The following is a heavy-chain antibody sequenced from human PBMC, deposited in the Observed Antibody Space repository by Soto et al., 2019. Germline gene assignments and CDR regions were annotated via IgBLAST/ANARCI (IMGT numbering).Heavy chain of an antibody. V-gene: IGHV3-33*01. D-gene: IGHD6-6*01. CDR3: ARDRHSTSSGYFDY. CDR2: VYYDGSNT. J-gene: IGHJ4*02. CDR1: GFTFSSYG. Sequence: QVQLVESGGRVVQSGRSLRLSCAASGFTFSSYGMHWVRQAPGKGLEWVAVVYYDGSNTYSADSVKGRFIISRDNSRNTLDLQMNSLRAEDTALYYCARDRHSTSSGYFDYWGQGTLVTVSS.